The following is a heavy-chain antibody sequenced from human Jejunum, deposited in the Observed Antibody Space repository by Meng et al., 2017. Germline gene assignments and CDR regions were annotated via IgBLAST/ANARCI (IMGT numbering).Heavy chain of an antibody. CDR1: GGTFSSYA. CDR2: IIPIFGTA. Sequence: QVELVQSGDEVKKPGSSVKVSCKASGGTFSSYAINWVRQAPGQGLEWMGGIIPIFGTANYAQKFQGRVTITADESTSTAYMELSSLRSEDTAVYYCARDEPDILTGYEAYWGQGTLVTVSS. V-gene: IGHV1-69*01. J-gene: IGHJ4*02. CDR3: ARDEPDILTGYEAY. D-gene: IGHD3-9*01.